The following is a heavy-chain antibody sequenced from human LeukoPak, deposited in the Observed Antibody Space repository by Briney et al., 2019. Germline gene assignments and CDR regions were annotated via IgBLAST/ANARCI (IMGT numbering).Heavy chain of an antibody. D-gene: IGHD2-2*01. V-gene: IGHV1-18*01. CDR2: ISAYNGNT. CDR1: GYTFTSYG. J-gene: IGHJ4*02. CDR3: ARDPCSSTSCYLDY. Sequence: GASVKVSCKASGYTFTSYGISWVRQAPGQGLEWMGWISAYNGNTNYAQKLQGRVTMTTDTPTSTAYMELRSLRSDDTAVYYCARDPCSSTSCYLDYWGQGTLVTVSS.